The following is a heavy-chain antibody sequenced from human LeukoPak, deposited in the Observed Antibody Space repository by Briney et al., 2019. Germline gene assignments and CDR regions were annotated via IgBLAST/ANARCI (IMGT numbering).Heavy chain of an antibody. CDR3: AELGINMIGGV. Sequence: GVFLRLSCQASGCSFSSYEMNRVRQAPGKGPESVSYINSRCSTIYYADSVMGRFTISRDNAKNSLYLQMNSLRAEDTAVYYCAELGINMIGGVWGKGTTVSISS. D-gene: IGHD3-10*02. J-gene: IGHJ6*04. CDR2: INSRCSTI. V-gene: IGHV3-48*03. CDR1: GCSFSSYE.